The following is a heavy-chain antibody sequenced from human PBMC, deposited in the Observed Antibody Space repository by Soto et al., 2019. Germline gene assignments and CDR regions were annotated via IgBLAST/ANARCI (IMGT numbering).Heavy chain of an antibody. V-gene: IGHV1-8*01. J-gene: IGHJ6*03. D-gene: IGHD3-10*02. CDR1: GYTCTSYD. CDR3: ASVPFITMSGSSFYYHSMDV. CDR2: MNPNSGNT. Sequence: QVQVVQWGAEVKKPGASVKVSCKASGYTCTSYDVTWVRRAPGQGLELMAWMNPNSGNTGYAQKFQGRVTMTRDTSISTAYMELSSLTTDDTAVYYCASVPFITMSGSSFYYHSMDVWGKGTTVTVSS.